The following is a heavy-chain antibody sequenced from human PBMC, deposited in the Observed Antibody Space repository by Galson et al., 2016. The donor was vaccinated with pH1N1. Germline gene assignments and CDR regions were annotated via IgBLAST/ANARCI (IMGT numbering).Heavy chain of an antibody. Sequence: QSGAEVKKAGESLKISCKGSGYIYSDYWVAWVRQMPGKGLEWMGIIYPGHSETRYSPSFQGQVTISVDKSINTAYLQWSSLKASDSAMYFCARGIGGTDYHYFDYWGQGTMVTVSS. CDR1: GYIYSDYW. CDR2: IYPGHSET. CDR3: ARGIGGTDYHYFDY. D-gene: IGHD1-26*01. J-gene: IGHJ4*02. V-gene: IGHV5-51*03.